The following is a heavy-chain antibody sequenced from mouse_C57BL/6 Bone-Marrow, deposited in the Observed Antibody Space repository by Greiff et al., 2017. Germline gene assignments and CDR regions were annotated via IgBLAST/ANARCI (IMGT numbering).Heavy chain of an antibody. V-gene: IGHV1-81*01. Sequence: LVESGAELARPGASVKLSCKASGYTFTSYGISWVKQRTGQGLEWIGEIHPRSGNTYYNEKFKGKATLTADKSSSTAYMELRSLTSEDSAVYFCARNGYGSGPYYFDYWGQGTTLTVSS. D-gene: IGHD1-1*01. CDR2: IHPRSGNT. J-gene: IGHJ2*01. CDR3: ARNGYGSGPYYFDY. CDR1: GYTFTSYG.